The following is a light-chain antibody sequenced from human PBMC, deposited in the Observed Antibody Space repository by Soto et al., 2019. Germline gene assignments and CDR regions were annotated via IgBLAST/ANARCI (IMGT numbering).Light chain of an antibody. Sequence: QAVVTQPPSVSGAPGQRVTISCTGSSSNIGAGYDVHWYQQLPGTAPKLLIYGNSIRPSGVPDRFSGSKSGTSASLAITGLQAEDEADYYCQSYDSSLVGVFGTGTKLTVL. CDR3: QSYDSSLVGV. J-gene: IGLJ1*01. CDR1: SSNIGAGYD. CDR2: GNS. V-gene: IGLV1-40*01.